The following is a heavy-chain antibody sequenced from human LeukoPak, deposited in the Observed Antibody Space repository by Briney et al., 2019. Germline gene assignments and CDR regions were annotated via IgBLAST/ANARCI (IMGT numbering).Heavy chain of an antibody. CDR3: ARPDKHGRIDY. V-gene: IGHV4-4*09. J-gene: IGHJ4*02. CDR2: IYTSGTT. CDR1: GGSISNYY. Sequence: SETLSLTCTVSGGSISNYYWSWIRQPPGKGLEWIGYIYTSGTTNYNPSLKSRVTISVDTSKNQFSLKLSSVTAADTAVYYCARPDKHGRIDYWGQGTLVTVSS.